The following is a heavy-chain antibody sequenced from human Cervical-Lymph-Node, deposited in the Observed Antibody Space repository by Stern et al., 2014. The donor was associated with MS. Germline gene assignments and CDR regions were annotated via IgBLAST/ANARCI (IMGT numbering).Heavy chain of an antibody. CDR1: GGTFSSYT. V-gene: IGHV1-69*01. CDR3: AREGIPGAGGTFDN. J-gene: IGHJ4*02. CDR2: IIPIFATT. Sequence: QLQSGAEVKKPGSSVKVSCKVSGGTFSSYTLNWVRQAPGQGLEWMGGIIPIFATTNYAQRFQGKVTITADGSTSTAYMEVTSLRSEDTAVYYCAREGIPGAGGTFDNWGQGTLVIVSS. D-gene: IGHD1-26*01.